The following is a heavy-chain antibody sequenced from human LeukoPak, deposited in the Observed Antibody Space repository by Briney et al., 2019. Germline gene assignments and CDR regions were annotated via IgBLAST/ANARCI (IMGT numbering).Heavy chain of an antibody. J-gene: IGHJ5*02. CDR2: IIPIFGTA. CDR1: GGTFSSYA. V-gene: IGHV1-69*05. D-gene: IGHD3-3*01. CDR3: ARDGTNFGVAGSGWFDP. Sequence: SVKVSCKASGGTFSSYAISWVRQAPGQGLEWMRGIIPIFGTANYAQEFQGRVTITTDESTSTAYMELSSLRSEDTAVYYCARDGTNFGVAGSGWFDPWGQGTLVTVSS.